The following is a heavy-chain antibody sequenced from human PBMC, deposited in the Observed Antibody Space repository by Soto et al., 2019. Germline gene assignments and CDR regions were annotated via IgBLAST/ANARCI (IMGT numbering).Heavy chain of an antibody. CDR1: GFTFSDYY. CDR2: ISSSGSTI. CDR3: ARVFKSPTVMWGFDP. Sequence: GGSLRLSCAASGFTFSDYYMSWIRQAPGEGLEWVSYISSSGSTIYYADSVKGRFTISRDNAKNSLYLQMNSLRAEDTAVYYCARVFKSPTVMWGFDPWGQGTLVTVSS. V-gene: IGHV3-11*01. J-gene: IGHJ5*02. D-gene: IGHD4-17*01.